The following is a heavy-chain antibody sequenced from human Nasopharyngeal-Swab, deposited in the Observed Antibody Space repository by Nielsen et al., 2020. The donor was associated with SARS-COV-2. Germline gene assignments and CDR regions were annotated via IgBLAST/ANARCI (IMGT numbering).Heavy chain of an antibody. J-gene: IGHJ4*02. Sequence: WIRQSPSRGLEWLGRTYYRSKWYNDYAVSVKSRITINPDTSKNQFSLQLNSVTPEDTAVYYCAKGVVMVAGYYFDYWGQGTLVTVSS. V-gene: IGHV6-1*01. CDR3: AKGVVMVAGYYFDY. D-gene: IGHD2-15*01. CDR2: TYYRSKWYN.